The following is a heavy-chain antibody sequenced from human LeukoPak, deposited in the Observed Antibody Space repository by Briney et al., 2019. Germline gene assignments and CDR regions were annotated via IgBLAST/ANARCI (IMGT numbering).Heavy chain of an antibody. J-gene: IGHJ4*02. CDR3: AKDSTHYRVWDDYDSRGLYY. D-gene: IGHD3-22*01. CDR2: TYSNGRT. CDR1: GFTVSSNY. Sequence: GGSLRLSCAASGFTVSSNYMSWVRQAPGKGLEWVSVTYSNGRTYYADSVKGRFTISRDISKNTLYLQMNSLRAEDTAVYYCAKDSTHYRVWDDYDSRGLYYWGQGTLVTVSS. V-gene: IGHV3-66*03.